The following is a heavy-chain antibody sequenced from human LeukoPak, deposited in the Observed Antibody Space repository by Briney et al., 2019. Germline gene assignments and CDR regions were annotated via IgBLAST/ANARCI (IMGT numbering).Heavy chain of an antibody. CDR3: AGAAMVRGALWFDP. Sequence: SETLSLTCTVSGGSITDYYWTWIRQPPGKGLEWIGYISHIGSTSYNPSLKSRVTISVDTSSNQFSLKLSSVTAADTAVYYCAGAAMVRGALWFDPWGQGTLVTVSS. CDR2: ISHIGST. J-gene: IGHJ5*02. D-gene: IGHD3-10*01. CDR1: GGSITDYY. V-gene: IGHV4-59*01.